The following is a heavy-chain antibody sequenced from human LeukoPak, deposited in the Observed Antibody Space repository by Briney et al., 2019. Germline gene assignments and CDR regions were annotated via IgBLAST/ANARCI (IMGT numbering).Heavy chain of an antibody. V-gene: IGHV3-33*03. Sequence: GESLRLSCAASGFTFSHYGMHWVRQAPGKGLEWVAVIWYDGSNEYYADSVKGRFTMSRDNAKNTLYLQMNNLTTEDTAVYYCARGSSTSSQDWGQGTLVTVSS. CDR2: IWYDGSNE. CDR3: ARGSSTSSQD. CDR1: GFTFSHYG. D-gene: IGHD2-2*01. J-gene: IGHJ4*02.